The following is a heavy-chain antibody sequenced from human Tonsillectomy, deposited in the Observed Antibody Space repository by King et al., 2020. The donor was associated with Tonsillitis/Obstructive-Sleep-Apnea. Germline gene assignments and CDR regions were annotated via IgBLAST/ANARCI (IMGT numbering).Heavy chain of an antibody. CDR3: ARDSPPLGYCSGGSCYGSVDY. CDR1: GFTFSDYY. Sequence: QLVQSGGGLVKPGGSLRLSCAASGFTFSDYYMSWIRQAPGKGLEWVSYISSSSSYTNYADSVKGRFTISRDNAKNSLYLQMNSLRAEDTAVYYCARDSPPLGYCSGGSCYGSVDYWGQGTLVTVSS. CDR2: ISSSSSYT. J-gene: IGHJ4*02. V-gene: IGHV3-11*05. D-gene: IGHD2-15*01.